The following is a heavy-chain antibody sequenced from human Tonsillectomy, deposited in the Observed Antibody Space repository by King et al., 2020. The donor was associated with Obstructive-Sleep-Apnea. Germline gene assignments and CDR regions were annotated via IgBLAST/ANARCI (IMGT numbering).Heavy chain of an antibody. CDR3: ARDNYYGSGSYHNWFDP. Sequence: VQLQQWGAGLLKPSETLSLTCAVYGGSFSGYYWSWIRQPPGKGLEWIGEINHSGSTNYNPSLKSRVTISVDTSKNQFSLKLSPVTAADTAVYYCARDNYYGSGSYHNWFDPWGQGTLVTVSS. CDR1: GGSFSGYY. CDR2: INHSGST. V-gene: IGHV4-34*01. J-gene: IGHJ5*02. D-gene: IGHD3-10*01.